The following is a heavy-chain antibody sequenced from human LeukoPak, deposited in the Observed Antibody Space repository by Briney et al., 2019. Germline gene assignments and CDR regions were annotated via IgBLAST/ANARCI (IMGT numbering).Heavy chain of an antibody. J-gene: IGHJ6*02. CDR3: VGRPYYYYGMDV. CDR1: GFTVNGNS. CDR2: IYSGDST. Sequence: PGGSLRLSCAASGFTVNGNSMSWVRQATGKGLECVAAIYSGDSTYYPDSVKGRFSISRDNSKNTLYLQMSSLRAEDTAIYYCVGRPYYYYGMDVWGQGTTVTVSS. V-gene: IGHV3-53*01.